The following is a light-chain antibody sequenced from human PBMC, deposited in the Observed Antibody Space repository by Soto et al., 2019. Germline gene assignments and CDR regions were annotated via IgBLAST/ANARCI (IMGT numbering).Light chain of an antibody. CDR3: QNCYRTPTWT. Sequence: ASEGERVTITCRASQSISSYLNWYQQKPGKAPKLLIYSASSLQSGVPSRFSGSGSGADFTLTISSLQPEDFATYYCQNCYRTPTWTFGQGI. J-gene: IGKJ1*01. CDR1: QSISSY. V-gene: IGKV1-39*01. CDR2: SAS.